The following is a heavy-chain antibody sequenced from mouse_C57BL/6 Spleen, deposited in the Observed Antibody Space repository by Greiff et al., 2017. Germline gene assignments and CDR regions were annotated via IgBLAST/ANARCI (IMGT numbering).Heavy chain of an antibody. D-gene: IGHD4-1*01. CDR3: ARRELGHWYFDV. Sequence: QVQLQQSGAELVMPGASVKLSCKASGYTFTSYWMHWVKQRPGQGLEWIGEIDPSDSYTNYNQKFKGKSTLTVDKSSSTAYMQLSSLTSEDSAVYYCARRELGHWYFDVWGTGTTVTVSS. CDR2: IDPSDSYT. CDR1: GYTFTSYW. J-gene: IGHJ1*03. V-gene: IGHV1-69*01.